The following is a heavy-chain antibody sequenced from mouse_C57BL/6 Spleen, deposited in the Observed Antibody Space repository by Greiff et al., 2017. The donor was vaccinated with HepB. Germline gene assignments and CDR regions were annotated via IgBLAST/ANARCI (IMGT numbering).Heavy chain of an antibody. CDR3: AREGLYYYAMDY. V-gene: IGHV5-16*01. D-gene: IGHD2-4*01. Sequence: EVKLMESEGGLVQPGSSMKLSCTASGFTFSDYYMAWVRQVPEKGLEWVANINYDGSSTYYLDSLKSRFIISRDNAKNILYLQMSSLKSEDTATYYCAREGLYYYAMDYWGQGTSVTVSS. J-gene: IGHJ4*01. CDR1: GFTFSDYY. CDR2: INYDGSST.